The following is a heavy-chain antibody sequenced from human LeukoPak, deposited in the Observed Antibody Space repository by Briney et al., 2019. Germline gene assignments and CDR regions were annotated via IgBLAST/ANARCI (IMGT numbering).Heavy chain of an antibody. CDR3: ARDRYGSGSYLTY. V-gene: IGHV3-53*01. CDR1: GFTVSSNY. D-gene: IGHD3-10*01. J-gene: IGHJ4*02. CDR2: IYSGGST. Sequence: GGSLRLSCAASGFTVSSNYMSWVRQAPGKGLEWVSVIYSGGSTYYADSVKGRFTISRDNSKNTLYLQMNSLRAEDTAVYYCARDRYGSGSYLTYWGQGTLVTVSS.